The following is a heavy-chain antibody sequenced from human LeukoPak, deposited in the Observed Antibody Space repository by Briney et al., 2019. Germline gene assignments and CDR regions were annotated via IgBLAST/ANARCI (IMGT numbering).Heavy chain of an antibody. CDR2: IVVGSGNT. CDR3: AAGTGTVDYYGMDV. V-gene: IGHV1-58*02. J-gene: IGHJ6*02. Sequence: ASVKVSCKASGFTFTSTAMQWVRQARGQRLEWIGWIVVGSGNTNYAQKFQERVTITRDMSTSTAYMELSSLRSEDTAVYYCAAGTGTVDYYGMDVWGQGTTVTVSS. CDR1: GFTFTSTA. D-gene: IGHD4-23*01.